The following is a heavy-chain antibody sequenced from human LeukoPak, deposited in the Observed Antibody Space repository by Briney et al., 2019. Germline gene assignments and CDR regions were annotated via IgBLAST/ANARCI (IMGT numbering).Heavy chain of an antibody. V-gene: IGHV3-30-3*01. CDR1: GFTFSSYA. J-gene: IGHJ4*02. CDR3: ANLGVPAAIVDDGLGY. Sequence: GRSLRLSCAASGFTFSSYAMHWVRQAPGKGLEWVAVISYDGSNKYYADSVKGRFTISRDNSKNTLYLQMNSLRAEDTAVYYCANLGVPAAIVDDGLGYWGQGTLVTVSS. D-gene: IGHD2-2*01. CDR2: ISYDGSNK.